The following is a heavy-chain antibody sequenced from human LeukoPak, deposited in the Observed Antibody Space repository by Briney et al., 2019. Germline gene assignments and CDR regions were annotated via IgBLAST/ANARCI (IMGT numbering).Heavy chain of an antibody. CDR3: GRHRFASPLDS. CDR2: IFYTGDS. J-gene: IGHJ4*02. Sequence: SETLSLTCTVSGVSSSSSYWSWIRQPPVKGLEWIGYIFYTGDSNHNPSFKSRVSISLDTSKDQISLKLSSVTAADTAVYYCGRHRFASPLDSWGQGTLVTVSS. V-gene: IGHV4-59*08. D-gene: IGHD2-21*01. CDR1: GVSSSSSY.